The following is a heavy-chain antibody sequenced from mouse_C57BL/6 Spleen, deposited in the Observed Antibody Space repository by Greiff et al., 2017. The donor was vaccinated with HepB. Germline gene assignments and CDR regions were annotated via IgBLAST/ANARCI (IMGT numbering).Heavy chain of an antibody. V-gene: IGHV10-3*01. CDR1: GFTFNTYA. Sequence: EVQGVESGGGLVQPKGSLKLSCAASGFTFNTYAMHWVRQAPGKGLEWVARIRSKSSNYATYYADSVKDRFTISRDDSQSMLYLQMNNLKTEDTAMYYCVRDSEADYYGSSYFDYWGQGTTLTVSS. CDR3: VRDSEADYYGSSYFDY. J-gene: IGHJ2*01. D-gene: IGHD1-1*01. CDR2: IRSKSSNYAT.